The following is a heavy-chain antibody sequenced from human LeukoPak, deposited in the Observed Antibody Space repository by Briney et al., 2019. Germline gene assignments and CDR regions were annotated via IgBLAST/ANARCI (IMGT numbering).Heavy chain of an antibody. D-gene: IGHD1-1*01. CDR3: AREGTLGLFDY. CDR1: GYTFNGYY. CDR2: INPSNGVT. V-gene: IGHV1-2*02. Sequence: ASVKVSCKTSGYTFNGYYMHWVRQAPGQGLEWMGWINPSNGVTNFAQKFQGRVTMTRDTSISTAYMEVSRLRSDDTAVYYCAREGTLGLFDYWGQGTLVTVSS. J-gene: IGHJ4*02.